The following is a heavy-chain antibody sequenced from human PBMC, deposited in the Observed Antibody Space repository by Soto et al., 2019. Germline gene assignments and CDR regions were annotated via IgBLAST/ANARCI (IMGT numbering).Heavy chain of an antibody. CDR1: GYSFTSYW. Sequence: GESLKISCKGSGYSFTSYWIGWVRQMPGKGLEWMGIIYPGDSDTRYSPSFQGQVTISADKSISTAYLQWSSLKASDTAMYYCARRRYCSSTSCPDDAFDIWGQGTMVPVSS. CDR3: ARRRYCSSTSCPDDAFDI. V-gene: IGHV5-51*01. CDR2: IYPGDSDT. D-gene: IGHD2-2*01. J-gene: IGHJ3*02.